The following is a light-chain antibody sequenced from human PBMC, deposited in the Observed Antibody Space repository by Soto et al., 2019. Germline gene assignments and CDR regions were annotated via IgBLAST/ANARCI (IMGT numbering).Light chain of an antibody. CDR1: SSDVGAYNY. CDR3: SSYAGSNTHYV. J-gene: IGLJ1*01. V-gene: IGLV2-14*03. CDR2: DVS. Sequence: QSALTQPASVSGSPGQSITISCTGTSSDVGAYNYVSWYQHHPGKAPELLLYDVSDRPSGVSDRFSGSKSGNTASLTISGLQAEDEADYYCSSYAGSNTHYVFGTGTKVTVL.